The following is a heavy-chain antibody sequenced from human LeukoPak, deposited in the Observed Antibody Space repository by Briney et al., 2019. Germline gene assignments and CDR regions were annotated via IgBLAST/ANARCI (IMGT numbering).Heavy chain of an antibody. D-gene: IGHD2-15*01. V-gene: IGHV3-48*01. CDR2: ISSSSRTI. J-gene: IGHJ3*02. CDR1: GFTFTRNS. Sequence: GGSLRLSCAASGFTFTRNSMNWVRQAPGKGLEWVSYISSSSRTIYYADSVKGRFTISRDSSKNTLYLQMNSLRVEDTAVYYCAGRGYCSGGNCYGAFDIWGQGTMVTVSS. CDR3: AGRGYCSGGNCYGAFDI.